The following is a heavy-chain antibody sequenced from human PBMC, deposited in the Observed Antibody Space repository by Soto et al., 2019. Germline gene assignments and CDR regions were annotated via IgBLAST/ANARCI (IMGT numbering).Heavy chain of an antibody. Sequence: QVQLVQSGAAVKRPGASVRFSCKASRYTFTSYDIFWVRQSPGQGLEWMGWMRTGSGDTHYAQKFQGRVTMTRDTSISTAYMELNNLVSDDTAVYYCARRSTTYLNEVIYDIWGQGTLVTVSS. V-gene: IGHV1-2*02. CDR3: ARRSTTYLNEVIYDI. CDR1: RYTFTSYD. CDR2: MRTGSGDT. J-gene: IGHJ1*01. D-gene: IGHD1-26*01.